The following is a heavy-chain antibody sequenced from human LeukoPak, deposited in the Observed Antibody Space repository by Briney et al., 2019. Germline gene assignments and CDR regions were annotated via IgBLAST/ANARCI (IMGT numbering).Heavy chain of an antibody. J-gene: IGHJ6*02. V-gene: IGHV3-30-3*01. Sequence: GGSLRLFCAASGFTFSSYAMHWVRQAPGKGLEWVAVISYDGSNKYYADSVKGRFTISRDNSKNTLYLQMNSLRAEDTAVYYCARERDRSYYGYYGMDVWGQGTTVTVSS. D-gene: IGHD1-14*01. CDR3: ARERDRSYYGYYGMDV. CDR1: GFTFSSYA. CDR2: ISYDGSNK.